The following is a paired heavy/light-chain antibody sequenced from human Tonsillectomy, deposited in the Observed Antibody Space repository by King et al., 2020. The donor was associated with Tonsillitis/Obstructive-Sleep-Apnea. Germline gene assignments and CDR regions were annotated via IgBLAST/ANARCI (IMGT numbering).Light chain of an antibody. V-gene: IGKV1-17*01. CDR3: LQYDTYPQVT. CDR2: TAS. J-gene: IGKJ5*01. CDR1: QGIRNA. Sequence: DIQMTQSPSSLSASVGDRVTITCRASQGIRNALAWYQQKPGKAPERLVYTASTLQSGVPSRFSGSGSGTEFTLTISSLQPEDFATYYCLQYDTYPQVTFGQGTRLEIK.
Heavy chain of an antibody. CDR2: ITPLFGTT. CDR1: EGNFYNYV. J-gene: IGHJ4*02. Sequence: QVQLVQSGAEVRKPGSSMKVSCTTSEGNFYNYVISWVRQAPGQGLEWMGGITPLFGTTNYAQKFQGRVTITADPSTSTAYMELNNLRSDDTAVYYCVRGEDIAVAYTYFDSWGQGTLVTVSS. V-gene: IGHV1-69*01. CDR3: VRGEDIAVAYTYFDS. D-gene: IGHD6-19*01.